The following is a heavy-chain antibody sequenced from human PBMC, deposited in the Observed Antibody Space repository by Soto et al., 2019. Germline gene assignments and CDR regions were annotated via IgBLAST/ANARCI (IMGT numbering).Heavy chain of an antibody. D-gene: IGHD6-19*01. Sequence: ETRSDPRGGSAGTTSRGYYLGWLRQPPGKGLEWIGSIYHSGSTYYNPSLKSRVTISVDTSKNQFSLKLSSVTAADTAVYYFAIVGGIAVAGMFAYSGQGPLVTI. CDR1: AGTTSRGYY. V-gene: IGHV4-38-2*01. J-gene: IGHJ4*02. CDR2: IYHSGST. CDR3: AIVGGIAVAGMFAY.